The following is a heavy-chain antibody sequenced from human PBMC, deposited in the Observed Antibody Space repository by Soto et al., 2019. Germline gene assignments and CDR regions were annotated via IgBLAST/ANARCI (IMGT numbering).Heavy chain of an antibody. CDR3: AKERAVGGPSYFDY. Sequence: EVQLLESGGGLVQPGGSLRLSCAASGFTFSSYAMSWVRQAPGKGLEWVAGISGSGGSTDYADSVKGRFTISRDNSKNTLYLQMNSLRAEDTAVYHWAKERAVGGPSYFDYWGQGTLVTVSS. CDR1: GFTFSSYA. CDR2: ISGSGGST. J-gene: IGHJ4*02. V-gene: IGHV3-23*01. D-gene: IGHD6-19*01.